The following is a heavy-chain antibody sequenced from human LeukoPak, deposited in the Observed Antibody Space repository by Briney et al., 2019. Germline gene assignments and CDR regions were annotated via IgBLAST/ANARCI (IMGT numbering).Heavy chain of an antibody. CDR3: AKSMSGYSYGTIGY. CDR2: ISGSGAST. V-gene: IGHV3-23*01. J-gene: IGHJ4*02. Sequence: GGSLRLSCAASGFTFSRYAMSWVRQAPGKGLEWVSAISGSGASTYYADSVKGRFTISRDNSKNTLYPQMNSLRVEDTAVYYCAKSMSGYSYGTIGYWGQGTLVTVSS. CDR1: GFTFSRYA. D-gene: IGHD5-18*01.